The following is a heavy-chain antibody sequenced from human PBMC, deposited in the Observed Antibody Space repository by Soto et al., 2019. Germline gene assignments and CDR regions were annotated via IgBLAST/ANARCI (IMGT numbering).Heavy chain of an antibody. V-gene: IGHV2-70*11. D-gene: IGHD2-15*01. J-gene: IGHJ5*02. CDR1: GFSLRTSGMC. CDR2: IDWDDDK. CDR3: VRGGTYNWFDP. Sequence: VSGPTLVNPTQTLTLTCTFSGFSLRTSGMCVSWIRQPPGKALEWLARIDWDDDKYYSTSLKTRLTISKDTSKNQVVLKMTNMDPVDTATYYCVRGGTYNWFDPWGQGTLVTVSS.